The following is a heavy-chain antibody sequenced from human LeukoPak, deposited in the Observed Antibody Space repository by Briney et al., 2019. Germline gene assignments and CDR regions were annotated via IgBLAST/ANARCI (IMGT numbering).Heavy chain of an antibody. CDR2: MNPNSGNT. V-gene: IGHV1-8*01. J-gene: IGHJ4*03. Sequence: ASVKVSCKASGYTFTSYDINWVRQATGQGLEWMGWMNPNSGNTGYAQKFQGRVTMTRNTSISTAYMELSSLRSEDTAVYYCARGVYYDFWSGYYQGSVFYFDYWGQGTTVTVSS. D-gene: IGHD3-3*01. CDR3: ARGVYYDFWSGYYQGSVFYFDY. CDR1: GYTFTSYD.